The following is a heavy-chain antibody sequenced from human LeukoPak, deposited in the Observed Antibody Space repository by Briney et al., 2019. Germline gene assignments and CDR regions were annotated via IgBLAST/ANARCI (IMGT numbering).Heavy chain of an antibody. V-gene: IGHV3-23*01. D-gene: IGHD6-19*01. CDR3: ARGRAVAGTYFDY. CDR1: GFTFTSYG. CDR2: ISDSGGTT. Sequence: GGSLRLSCAASGFTFTSYGMHWVRQAPGKGLEWVSFISDSGGTTYYADSVKGRLTISRDNSKNTLYLQMDSLRAEDTAVYYCARGRAVAGTYFDYWGQGTLVTVSS. J-gene: IGHJ4*02.